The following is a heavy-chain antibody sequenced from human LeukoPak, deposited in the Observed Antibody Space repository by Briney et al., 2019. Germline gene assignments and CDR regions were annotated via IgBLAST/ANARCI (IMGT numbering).Heavy chain of an antibody. Sequence: SETLSLTCTVSGGSISNYYWSWIRQPPGKGLEWVGYIHYSGSTNYNPSLKSRVTISVDTSKNQFSLKLSSVTAADTAVYYCARVYSSGWYGVDYWGQGTLVTVSS. D-gene: IGHD6-19*01. J-gene: IGHJ4*02. CDR2: IHYSGST. CDR3: ARVYSSGWYGVDY. CDR1: GGSISNYY. V-gene: IGHV4-59*12.